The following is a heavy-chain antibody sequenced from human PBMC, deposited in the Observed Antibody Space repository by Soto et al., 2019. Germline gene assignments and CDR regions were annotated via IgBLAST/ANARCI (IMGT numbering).Heavy chain of an antibody. CDR1: GGSISSYY. D-gene: IGHD1-7*01. V-gene: IGHV4-59*01. Sequence: SETLSLTCTVSGGSISSYYWSWIRQPPGKGLGWIGYIYYSGSTNYNPSLKSRVTISVDTSKNQFSLKLSSVTAADTAVYYCARMSRWNYYFHYWGPGTMLTVYS. CDR2: IYYSGST. J-gene: IGHJ4*02. CDR3: ARMSRWNYYFHY.